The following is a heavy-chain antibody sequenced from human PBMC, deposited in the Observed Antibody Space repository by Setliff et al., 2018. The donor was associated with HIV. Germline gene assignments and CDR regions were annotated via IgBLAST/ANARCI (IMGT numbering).Heavy chain of an antibody. D-gene: IGHD6-19*01. V-gene: IGHV3-23*01. CDR1: GFIFSSYA. CDR2: ITGSGGSP. CDR3: AKDKGSSGWSA. J-gene: IGHJ5*02. Sequence: GGSLRLSCAASGFIFSSYAMSWVRQAPGKGLEWVSGITGSGGSPYYADSVKGRFTVSRDNSKYTLYLQMNSLRVEDTAVYYCAKDKGSSGWSAWGQGTLVTVSS.